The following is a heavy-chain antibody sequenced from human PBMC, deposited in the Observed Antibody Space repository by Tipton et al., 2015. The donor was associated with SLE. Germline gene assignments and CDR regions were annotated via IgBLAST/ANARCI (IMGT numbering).Heavy chain of an antibody. CDR2: IHVGDSDF. Sequence: QLVQSGAEVKKPGESLRISCQGSGYSFTNYWIAWVRQMPGKGLEWLGIIHVGDSDFIYSPSFQGQVTISADKSISTAYLQWNSLKSSDTAMYYCATSGFSSDWAFDYWGHGTLVTVSS. CDR1: GYSFTNYW. V-gene: IGHV5-51*03. D-gene: IGHD6-19*01. CDR3: ATSGFSSDWAFDY. J-gene: IGHJ4*01.